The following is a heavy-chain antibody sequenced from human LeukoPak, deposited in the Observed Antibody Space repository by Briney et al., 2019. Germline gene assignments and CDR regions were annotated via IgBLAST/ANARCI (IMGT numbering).Heavy chain of an antibody. D-gene: IGHD2-15*01. CDR3: STALNN. J-gene: IGHJ4*02. CDR1: GFTFSNYW. V-gene: IGHV3-7*01. CDR2: IKQDGSEK. Sequence: GGSLRLSCAASGFTFSNYWMDWVRQAPGKGLEWVANIKQDGSEKYYVDSVKGRFTISRDNAENSLYLQMDSLRAEDTAVYYCSTALNNWGQGTLVTVSS.